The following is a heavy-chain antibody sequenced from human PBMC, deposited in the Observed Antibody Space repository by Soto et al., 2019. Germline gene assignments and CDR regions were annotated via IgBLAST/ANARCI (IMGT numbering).Heavy chain of an antibody. CDR2: MNANTGNA. D-gene: IGHD6-25*01. CDR3: ARGSGAGGLDWFDP. CDR1: GYTFINHD. J-gene: IGHJ5*02. Sequence: ASVKVSCKASGYTFINHDINWVRQAPGQGLEWMGWMNANTGNAGYAQIFQGRVTMTRDTSINTAYLELSSLTPEDTAVYFCARGSGAGGLDWFDPWGQGTLVTVS. V-gene: IGHV1-8*01.